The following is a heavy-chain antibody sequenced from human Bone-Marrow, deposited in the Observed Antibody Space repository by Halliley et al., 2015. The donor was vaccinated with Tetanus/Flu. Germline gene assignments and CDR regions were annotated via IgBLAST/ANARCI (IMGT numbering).Heavy chain of an antibody. J-gene: IGHJ6*02. V-gene: IGHV4-39*01. CDR1: GGSLSSGTYD. CDR3: ARGLIMDV. CDR2: FYYSGST. Sequence: TLSLTCTVSGGSLSSGTYDWGWIRQPPGKGLEWIGTFYYSGSTYYNPSHRSRVTIFVDTSKNQFSLKLSSVTAADRAVYYCARGLIMDVWGQGTTVTVSS.